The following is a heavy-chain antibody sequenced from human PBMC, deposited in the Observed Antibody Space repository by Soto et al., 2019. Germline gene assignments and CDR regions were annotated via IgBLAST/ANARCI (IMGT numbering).Heavy chain of an antibody. J-gene: IGHJ4*02. V-gene: IGHV4-31*03. CDR3: ARGGGSTKVDY. Sequence: QVQLQESGPGLVKPSQTLSLTCTVSGGSITSSGYYWSWIRQHPGEGLEWIGFTSNSGSTSYNPSPKSRVTISVDTSSNQSSLNLKSVTAADTAVYYCARGGGSTKVDYWGQGTLVSVSP. CDR1: GGSITSSGYY. CDR2: TSNSGST. D-gene: IGHD2-2*01.